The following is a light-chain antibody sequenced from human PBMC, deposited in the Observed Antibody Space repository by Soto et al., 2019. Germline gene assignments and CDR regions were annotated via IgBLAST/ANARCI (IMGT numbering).Light chain of an antibody. Sequence: AVQVTQFPSSLSASVGDRVTITCRPSQGIRNDLGWYQQNLGKAPKLLIYGASTLQTGVPSRVSVSGSGTAVTLAISSLQPEDVGTYYRLQEYSYPLLFGGGTKVEIK. J-gene: IGKJ4*01. CDR3: LQEYSYPLL. CDR1: QGIRND. CDR2: GAS. V-gene: IGKV1-6*01.